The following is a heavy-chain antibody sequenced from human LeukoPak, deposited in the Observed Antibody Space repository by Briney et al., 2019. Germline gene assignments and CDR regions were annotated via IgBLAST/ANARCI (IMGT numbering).Heavy chain of an antibody. CDR3: TTGGGGNVFDY. V-gene: IGHV3-15*01. CDR1: GFTFTNAW. Sequence: GGSLRLSRAASGFTFTNAWMSWVRQAPGKGLEWVGRIKSKTDGGTTDYAAPVKGRFTISRDDSKNTLFLQMNSLKTEDTAVYYCTTGGGGNVFDYWGQGTLVTVSS. D-gene: IGHD4-23*01. CDR2: IKSKTDGGTT. J-gene: IGHJ4*02.